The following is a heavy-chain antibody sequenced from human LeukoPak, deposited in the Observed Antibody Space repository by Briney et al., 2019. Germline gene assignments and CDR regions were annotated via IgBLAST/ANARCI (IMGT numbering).Heavy chain of an antibody. CDR2: IYPGDSDT. CDR3: ARQNDFRLDY. V-gene: IGHV5-51*01. Sequence: GESLKISCKGSGYTFSSYWIGRVRQMPGKGLEWMGIIYPGDSDTRYSPSLQGQVTISVDTSIGTAYLQWSSLKASDTAIYYCARQNDFRLDYWGQGTLVTVSS. CDR1: GYTFSSYW. J-gene: IGHJ4*02. D-gene: IGHD3-3*01.